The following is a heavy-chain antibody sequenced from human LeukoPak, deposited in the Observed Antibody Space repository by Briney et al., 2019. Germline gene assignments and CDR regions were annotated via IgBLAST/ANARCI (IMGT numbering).Heavy chain of an antibody. D-gene: IGHD5-18*01. J-gene: IGHJ5*02. CDR3: ARGVGLLLYTAMVSVDPFDP. CDR2: ISAYNGNT. V-gene: IGHV1-18*01. Sequence: ASVKVSCKASGYTFTSYGISWVRQAPGQGLEWMGRISAYNGNTNYAQKLQGRVTMTTDTSTSTAYMELRSLRSDDTAVYYCARGVGLLLYTAMVSVDPFDPWGQGTLVTVSS. CDR1: GYTFTSYG.